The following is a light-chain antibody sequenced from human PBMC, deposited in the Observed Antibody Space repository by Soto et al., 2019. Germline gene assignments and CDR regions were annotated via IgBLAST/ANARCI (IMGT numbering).Light chain of an antibody. CDR3: QQNYRTPIT. J-gene: IGKJ5*01. V-gene: IGKV1-5*03. Sequence: DIQMTQSPSTLSASVGDRVTITCRASQSISDWLAWYQQKPGKAPKLLIYKASTLEIGVPSRFSGSASGTDFTLTISSLQPEDFATYYCQQNYRTPITFGQGTRLEIK. CDR1: QSISDW. CDR2: KAS.